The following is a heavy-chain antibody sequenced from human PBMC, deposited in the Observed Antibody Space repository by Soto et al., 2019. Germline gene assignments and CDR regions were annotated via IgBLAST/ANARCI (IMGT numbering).Heavy chain of an antibody. J-gene: IGHJ3*01. CDR2: IDPTDSFT. V-gene: IGHV5-10-1*01. Sequence: PGESLKISCKASGYKFTTFWLNWVRQTPGKGLGWLGRIDPTDSFTNYSPPFEGHVTISVDRSISTAYLQWNSLQASDTAIYYCARPASGGSRDAFDVWGQGTTVTVSS. CDR1: GYKFTTFW. CDR3: ARPASGGSRDAFDV. D-gene: IGHD2-15*01.